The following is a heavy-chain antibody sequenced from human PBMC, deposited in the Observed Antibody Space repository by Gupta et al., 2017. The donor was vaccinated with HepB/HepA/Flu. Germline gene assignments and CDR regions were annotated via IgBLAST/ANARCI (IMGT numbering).Heavy chain of an antibody. CDR3: ARDNSNYYGMDV. J-gene: IGHJ6*02. Sequence: QVQLVQSGAEVKKPGSSVKVSCKASGGTFSSYAISWVRQAPGQGLEWMGRIIPILGIANYAQKFQGRVTITADKSTSTAYMELSSLRSEDTAVYYCARDNSNYYGMDVWGQGTTVTVSS. CDR1: GGTFSSYA. V-gene: IGHV1-69*04. CDR2: IIPILGIA. D-gene: IGHD4-11*01.